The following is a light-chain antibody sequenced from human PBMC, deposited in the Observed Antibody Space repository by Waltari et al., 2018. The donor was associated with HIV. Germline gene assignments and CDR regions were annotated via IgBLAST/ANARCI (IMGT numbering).Light chain of an antibody. CDR2: DVS. J-gene: IGLJ1*01. V-gene: IGLV2-14*01. Sequence: QSALTQPPSVSGSPGQSITISCTGTSSDVCGYNYLSWYQQHPGKAPQLMIYDVSNRPSGVSNRFSGSKSGNTASLTISGLQAEDEADYYCSSYTSSSTPYVFGTGTKVTVL. CDR1: SSDVCGYNY. CDR3: SSYTSSSTPYV.